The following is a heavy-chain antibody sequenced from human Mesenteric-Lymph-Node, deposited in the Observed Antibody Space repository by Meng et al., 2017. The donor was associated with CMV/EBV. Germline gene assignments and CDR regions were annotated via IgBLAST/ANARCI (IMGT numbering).Heavy chain of an antibody. CDR1: GFTFSSFG. J-gene: IGHJ3*02. CDR2: IRYDGSNK. D-gene: IGHD2-2*01. V-gene: IGHV3-30*02. CDR3: AKYAYCTNTTCHDAFDI. Sequence: GGALRLSCAASGFTFSSFGMHWVRQAPGKGLEWVSFIRYDGSNKYYADSVKGRFTISRDNSKNTQFLQMNSLTAEDTAVYYCAKYAYCTNTTCHDAFDIWGQGTMVTVSS.